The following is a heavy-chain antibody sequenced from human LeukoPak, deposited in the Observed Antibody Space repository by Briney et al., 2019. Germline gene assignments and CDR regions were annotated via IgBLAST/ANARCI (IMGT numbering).Heavy chain of an antibody. Sequence: PSETLSLTCTVSGGSISSSSYCWGWIRQPPGKGLEWIGEINHSGTTNYNPSLKSRVTISVDTSKNQFSLKLNSVTAADTAVYYCARGSQGIAAAGTIDYWGQGTLVTVSS. CDR3: ARGSQGIAAAGTIDY. D-gene: IGHD6-13*01. J-gene: IGHJ4*02. V-gene: IGHV4-39*07. CDR1: GGSISSSSYC. CDR2: INHSGTT.